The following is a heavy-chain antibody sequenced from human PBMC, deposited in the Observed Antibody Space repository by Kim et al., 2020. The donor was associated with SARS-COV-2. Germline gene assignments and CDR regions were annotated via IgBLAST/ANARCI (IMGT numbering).Heavy chain of an antibody. Sequence: SETLSLTCTVSGGSVSSNSNYWAWVRQPPGKGREWFGNIYYSGITYYNSSVKRRVSMSVDTSKTQYSLRLTPVTAAATADYCSGRDFLRSAPDYYGRQV. CDR3: GRDFLRSAPDYYGRQV. CDR2: IYYSGIT. CDR1: GGSVSSNSNY. V-gene: IGHV4-39*07. J-gene: IGHJ6*01. D-gene: IGHD3-3*01.